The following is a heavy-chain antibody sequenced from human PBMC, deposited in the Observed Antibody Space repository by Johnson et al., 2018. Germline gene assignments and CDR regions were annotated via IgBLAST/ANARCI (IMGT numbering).Heavy chain of an antibody. CDR3: AKMGGDYVSYYYYYMDV. Sequence: EVQLLESGGGLVQPGGSLRPSCAASGFTFSSYAMAWVRQAPGKGLEWVSVSSGIGGSRYYAASVKGRFTHSRDNSKTTRYVQMNSPRADDTAVYYCAKMGGDYVSYYYYYMDVWGRGTTVTVSS. CDR1: GFTFSSYA. V-gene: IGHV3-23*01. D-gene: IGHD4-17*01. J-gene: IGHJ6*03. CDR2: SSGIGGSR.